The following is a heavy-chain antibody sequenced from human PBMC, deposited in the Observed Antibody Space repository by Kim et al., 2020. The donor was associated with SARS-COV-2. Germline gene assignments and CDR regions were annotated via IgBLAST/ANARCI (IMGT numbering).Heavy chain of an antibody. J-gene: IGHJ4*02. V-gene: IGHV3-9*01. D-gene: IGHD1-1*01. CDR3: AKAHGAAGTEEGYYFDY. CDR1: GFTFGDYA. Sequence: GGSLRLSCGASGFTFGDYAMHWVRQAPGKGLEWVSGISWNSGSIGYADSVKGRFTISRDNAKNSLYLQMNSLRAEDTALYYCAKAHGAAGTEEGYYFDYWGQGTLVTVSS. CDR2: ISWNSGSI.